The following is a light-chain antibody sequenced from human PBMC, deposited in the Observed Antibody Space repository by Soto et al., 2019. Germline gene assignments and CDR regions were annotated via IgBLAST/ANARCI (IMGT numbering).Light chain of an antibody. CDR1: QSVSAY. CDR3: LSRFDWPT. Sequence: EVVLTQSPDALSLSPGERATVSRRASQSVSAYLAWYQQRPGQAPRLLIYDVSNRAPGIPDRFSGGGSGTDFTLSISSLQAEDSATYYCLSRFDWPTFGGGATLEIK. CDR2: DVS. V-gene: IGKV3-11*01. J-gene: IGKJ4*01.